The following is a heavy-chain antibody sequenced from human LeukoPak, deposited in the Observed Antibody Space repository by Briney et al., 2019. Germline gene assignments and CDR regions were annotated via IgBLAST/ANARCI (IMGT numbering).Heavy chain of an antibody. V-gene: IGHV3-23*01. CDR3: AKVFPYYDSSGRYFDY. CDR1: GFTFSSYG. J-gene: IGHJ4*02. Sequence: GGSLRLSCAASGFTFSSYGMHWVRQAPGKGLEWVSGISGSGGSTYYADSVKGRFTVSRDNSKNTLYLQMNSLRAEDSAVYYCAKVFPYYDSSGRYFDYWGQGTLVTVSS. CDR2: ISGSGGST. D-gene: IGHD3-22*01.